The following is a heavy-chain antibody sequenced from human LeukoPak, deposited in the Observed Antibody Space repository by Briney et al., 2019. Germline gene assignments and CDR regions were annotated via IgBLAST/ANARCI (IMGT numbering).Heavy chain of an antibody. V-gene: IGHV3-64D*09. CDR1: GFTFSSYA. CDR2: ISSNGGST. CDR3: VRVRDSSGYSLAFDI. D-gene: IGHD3-22*01. Sequence: PGGSLRLSCSASGFTFSSYAMHWVRQAPGKGLEYVSAISSNGGSTYYADSVEGRFTISRDNSKNTLYLQMSSLRAEDTAVYYCVRVRDSSGYSLAFDIWGQGTMVTVSS. J-gene: IGHJ3*02.